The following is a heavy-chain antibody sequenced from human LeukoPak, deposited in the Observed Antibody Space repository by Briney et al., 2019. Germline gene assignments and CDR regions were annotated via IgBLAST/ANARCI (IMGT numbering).Heavy chain of an antibody. D-gene: IGHD2-21*02. CDR1: GGSISSYY. J-gene: IGHJ4*02. Sequence: NPSETLSLTCTVSGGSISSYYWSWIRQPAGKGLEWIGRIYASGITNYNPSLKSRVTMSVDTSKNQFSLKLSSVTAADTAVYYCAREYMVTIRLDYWGQGTPVTVSS. CDR3: AREYMVTIRLDY. V-gene: IGHV4-4*07. CDR2: IYASGIT.